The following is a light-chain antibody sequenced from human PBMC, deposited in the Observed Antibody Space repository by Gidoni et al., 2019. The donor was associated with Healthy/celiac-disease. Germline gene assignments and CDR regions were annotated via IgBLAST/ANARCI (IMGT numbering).Light chain of an antibody. CDR2: EVS. CDR3: SSYTSSSLV. Sequence: QSALTQPASVSGSPGPSSTISCTGTSSDVGGYNYVSWYQQHPGKAPKLLIYEVSNRPSGVSTRFSGSKSGNPASLTISGLQAEDEADYYCSSYTSSSLVFGGGTTLTVL. V-gene: IGLV2-14*01. J-gene: IGLJ2*01. CDR1: SSDVGGYNY.